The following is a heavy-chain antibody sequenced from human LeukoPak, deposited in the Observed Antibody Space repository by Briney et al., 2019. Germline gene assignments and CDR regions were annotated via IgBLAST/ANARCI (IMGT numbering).Heavy chain of an antibody. J-gene: IGHJ6*02. V-gene: IGHV4-39*01. D-gene: IGHD3-3*01. CDR1: GGSTSSSSYY. CDR3: ARGGDRFLEWLSPQSYYYGMDV. Sequence: PSETLSLTCTVSGGSTSSSSYYWGWIRQPPGKGLEWIGSIYYSGSTYYNPSLKSRVTISVDTSKNQFSLKLSSVTAADTAVYYCARGGDRFLEWLSPQSYYYGMDVWGQGTTVTVSS. CDR2: IYYSGST.